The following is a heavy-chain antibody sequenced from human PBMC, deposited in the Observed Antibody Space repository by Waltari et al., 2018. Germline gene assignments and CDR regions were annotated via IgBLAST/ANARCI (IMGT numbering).Heavy chain of an antibody. CDR3: AKGLWELPPYYYYVMDV. J-gene: IGHJ6*02. CDR2: ISNDGTDK. D-gene: IGHD1-7*01. Sequence: QVQLVESGGGVVQPGGSLRLSGASSGFTFNTFGMHWARQAPGKGLEWVALISNDGTDKYYGDSVKGRFTISRDNSKNTLHLQMNTLRAEDTAVYYCAKGLWELPPYYYYVMDVWGQGTTVTVSS. V-gene: IGHV3-30*18. CDR1: GFTFNTFG.